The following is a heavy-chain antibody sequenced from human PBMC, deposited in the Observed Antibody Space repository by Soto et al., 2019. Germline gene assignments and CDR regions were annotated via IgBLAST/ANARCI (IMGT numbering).Heavy chain of an antibody. CDR3: AKDSTSSGWYEAFDI. CDR1: GFTFSSYA. CDR2: ISGSGGST. J-gene: IGHJ3*02. V-gene: IGHV3-23*01. Sequence: EVQLLESGGGLVQPGGSLRLSCAASGFTFSSYAMSWVRQAPGKGLEWVSAISGSGGSTYYADSVKGGFTIPRDNSKNTLYLQMNSLRAEDTAVYYCAKDSTSSGWYEAFDIWGQGTMVTVSS. D-gene: IGHD6-19*01.